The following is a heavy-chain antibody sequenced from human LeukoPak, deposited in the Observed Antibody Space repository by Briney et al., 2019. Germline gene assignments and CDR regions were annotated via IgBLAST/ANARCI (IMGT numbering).Heavy chain of an antibody. J-gene: IGHJ4*02. CDR2: IYYSGST. Sequence: SQTLSLTCTVSGGSISSGDYYWSWIRQPPGKGLEWIGYIYYSGSTYYNPSLKSRVTISVDTSKNQFSLKLSSMTAADTAVYYCASSTIFGVVIIVDYFDYWGQGTLVTVSS. CDR1: GGSISSGDYY. V-gene: IGHV4-30-4*01. CDR3: ASSTIFGVVIIVDYFDY. D-gene: IGHD3-3*01.